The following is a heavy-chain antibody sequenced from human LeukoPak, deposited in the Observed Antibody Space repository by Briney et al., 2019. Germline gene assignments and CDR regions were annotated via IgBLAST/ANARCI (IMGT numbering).Heavy chain of an antibody. J-gene: IGHJ4*02. CDR3: ARDLAAGGTYPHY. CDR2: IYSDGST. V-gene: IGHV3-53*01. CDR1: GFTVSSNY. Sequence: GASLRLSCAASGFTVSSNYMSWVRQAPGKGPEWVSVIYSDGSTYYADSVKGRFTISRDTSKNTLYLQMNSLRTEDTAVYYCARDLAAGGTYPHYWGQGTLVSVSS. D-gene: IGHD6-13*01.